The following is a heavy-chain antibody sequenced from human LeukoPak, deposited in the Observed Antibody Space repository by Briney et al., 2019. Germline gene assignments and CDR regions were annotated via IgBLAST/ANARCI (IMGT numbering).Heavy chain of an antibody. J-gene: IGHJ6*02. CDR2: IYYSGTP. D-gene: IGHD1-26*01. CDR1: GGSFSGYY. Sequence: PSETLSLTCAVYGGSFSGYYWSWIRQSPGKGLEWIGYIYYSGTPDYNPSLKSRVTISLDTSRNQFSLQLSSVTAADTAVYYCARQKWDRLTYYYYGMDVWGQGTTVTVSS. CDR3: ARQKWDRLTYYYYGMDV. V-gene: IGHV4-59*08.